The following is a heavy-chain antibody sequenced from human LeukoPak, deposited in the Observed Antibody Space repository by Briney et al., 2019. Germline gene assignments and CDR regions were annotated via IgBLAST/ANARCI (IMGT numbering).Heavy chain of an antibody. CDR2: ISYDGSNK. Sequence: PGGSLRLSCAASGFTFSSYAMHWVRQAPGKGLEWVAVISYDGSNKYYADSVKGRFTISRDNSKNTLYLQMNSLRAEDTAVYYCARDPGHPLGGDYFDYWGQGTLVTVSS. D-gene: IGHD1-26*01. CDR1: GFTFSSYA. J-gene: IGHJ4*02. CDR3: ARDPGHPLGGDYFDY. V-gene: IGHV3-30-3*01.